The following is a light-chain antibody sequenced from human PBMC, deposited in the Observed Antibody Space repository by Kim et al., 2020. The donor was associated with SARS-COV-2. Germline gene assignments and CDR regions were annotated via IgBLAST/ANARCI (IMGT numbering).Light chain of an antibody. J-gene: IGKJ2*02. CDR2: GAS. CDR3: QQYESSPRCT. CDR1: QSISSSY. V-gene: IGKV3-20*01. Sequence: EIVLTQSPGTLSLSPGERVTLSCRASQSISSSYLAWYQHKPGQAPRLLVYGASTRAAGIPDRFGGSGSGTDFTLTISRLEPEDFALYFCQQYESSPRCTFGQGTKLEI.